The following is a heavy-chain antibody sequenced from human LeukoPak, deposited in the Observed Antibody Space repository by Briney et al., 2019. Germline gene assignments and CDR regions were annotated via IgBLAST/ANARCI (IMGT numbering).Heavy chain of an antibody. D-gene: IGHD4/OR15-4a*01. CDR1: GGSPSGYY. CDR3: AREGRMSMGIEY. J-gene: IGHJ4*02. CDR2: INHGGST. V-gene: IGHV4-34*01. Sequence: SETLSLTCAVYGGSPSGYYWSWIRQSPGKGLEWIGEINHGGSTNYNPSLKSRVTMSVDTSKNHFSLKLSSVTAADTAVYFCAREGRMSMGIEYWGQGTLVTVSS.